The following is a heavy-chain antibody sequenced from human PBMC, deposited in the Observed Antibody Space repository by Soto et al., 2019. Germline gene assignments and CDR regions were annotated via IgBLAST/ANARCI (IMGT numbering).Heavy chain of an antibody. V-gene: IGHV4-59*08. CDR3: ATFTYGSGSGH. CDR2: IYYSGST. CDR1: GGSISSYY. Sequence: QVQLQESGPGLVKPSETLSLTCTVSGGSISSYYWSWIRQPPGKGLEWIGYIYYSGSTNYNPSLKSRVTISVDTSKNQFSLKLSSVTAADTAVYYCATFTYGSGSGHWGQGTLVTVSS. J-gene: IGHJ4*02. D-gene: IGHD3-10*01.